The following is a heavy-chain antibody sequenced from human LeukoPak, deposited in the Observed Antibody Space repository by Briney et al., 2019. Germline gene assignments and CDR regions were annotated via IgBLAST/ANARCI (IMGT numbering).Heavy chain of an antibody. CDR2: INPNSGGA. CDR1: GYTFTSYY. CDR3: ARDPYDSSSYYYSYFDY. J-gene: IGHJ4*02. V-gene: IGHV1-2*02. Sequence: EASVKVSCKASGYTFTSYYMHWVRQAPGQGLEWMGWINPNSGGANYAQKFQGRVTMTRDTSISTAYMELSRLRSDDTAVYYCARDPYDSSSYYYSYFDYWGQGTLVTVSS. D-gene: IGHD3-22*01.